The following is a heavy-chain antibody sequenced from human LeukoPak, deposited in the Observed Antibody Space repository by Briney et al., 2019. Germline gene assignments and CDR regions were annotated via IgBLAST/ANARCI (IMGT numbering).Heavy chain of an antibody. D-gene: IGHD3-10*01. Sequence: ASVKVSCKASGYTFTGYYMHWVRQAPGQGLEWMGWINPNSGGTNYAQKFQGRVTMTRDTSISTAYMELSRLRSDDTAVYYCARAGQYYYGSGSYYKYNWFDPWGQGTLVTVSS. CDR3: ARAGQYYYGSGSYYKYNWFDP. CDR2: INPNSGGT. J-gene: IGHJ5*02. V-gene: IGHV1-2*02. CDR1: GYTFTGYY.